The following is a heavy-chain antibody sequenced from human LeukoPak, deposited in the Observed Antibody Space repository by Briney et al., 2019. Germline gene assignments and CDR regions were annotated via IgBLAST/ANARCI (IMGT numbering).Heavy chain of an antibody. Sequence: SETLSLTCTVSGGSISSGSYYWSWIRQPAGKGLEWIGRIYTSGSTNYNPSLKSRVTISVDTSKNQFSLKLSSVTAADTAVYYCARAMVRGIRLDYWGQXTLVTVSS. CDR1: GGSISSGSYY. V-gene: IGHV4-61*02. D-gene: IGHD3-10*01. CDR3: ARAMVRGIRLDY. CDR2: IYTSGST. J-gene: IGHJ4*02.